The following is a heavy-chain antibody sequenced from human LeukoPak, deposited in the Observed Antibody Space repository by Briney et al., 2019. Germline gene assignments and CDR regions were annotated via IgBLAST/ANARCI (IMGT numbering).Heavy chain of an antibody. Sequence: GGSLRLSCAASGFTFSTYGMHCVRQAPGKGLEWVAFIRYDRTNKNYVDSAKGRFIISRDNSKNTLYLQMNSLGAEDTAVYYCSKESGDHFEAFDIWGQGTMVTVSS. CDR1: GFTFSTYG. V-gene: IGHV3-30*02. J-gene: IGHJ3*02. CDR3: SKESGDHFEAFDI. CDR2: IRYDRTNK. D-gene: IGHD1-26*01.